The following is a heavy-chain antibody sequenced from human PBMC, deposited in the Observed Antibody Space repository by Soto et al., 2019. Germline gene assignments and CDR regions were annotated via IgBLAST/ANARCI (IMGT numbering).Heavy chain of an antibody. CDR1: GYTFTSYD. CDR2: MNPNSGNT. J-gene: IGHJ6*03. D-gene: IGHD3-10*01. V-gene: IGHV1-8*01. Sequence: ASVKVSCKASGYTFTSYDINWVRQATGQGLEWMGWMNPNSGNTGYAQKFQGRVTMTRNTSISTAYMELSSLRSEDTAVYYCARGRSVLLWFGELLSPHMDVWGKGTTVTVSS. CDR3: ARGRSVLLWFGELLSPHMDV.